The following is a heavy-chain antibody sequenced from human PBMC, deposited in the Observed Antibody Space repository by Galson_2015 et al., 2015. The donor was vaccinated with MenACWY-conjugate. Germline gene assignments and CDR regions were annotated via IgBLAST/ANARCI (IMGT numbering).Heavy chain of an antibody. CDR1: GGSISSSSYY. D-gene: IGHD3-10*01. Sequence: ETLSLTCTVSGGSISSSSYYWGWIRQPPGKGLEWIGSIYYSGSTYYNPSLKSRVTISVDTSKNQFSLKLSSVTAADTAVYYCAEDGVWFGESIFDYWGQGTLVTVSS. CDR3: AEDGVWFGESIFDY. CDR2: IYYSGST. V-gene: IGHV4-39*07. J-gene: IGHJ4*02.